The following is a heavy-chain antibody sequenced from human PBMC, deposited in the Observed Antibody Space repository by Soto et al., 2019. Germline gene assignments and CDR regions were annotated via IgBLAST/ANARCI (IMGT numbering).Heavy chain of an antibody. V-gene: IGHV4-59*01. CDR3: ARLHCNSPNCVPLDP. Sequence: SETLSLTCTVSGGSINNYYWNWIRQPPGKGLEWIGYIYYSGNTNYNPSLKSRVTISVDTSKNQVSLKLTSMTAADTAVYYCARLHCNSPNCVPLDPWGQGTLVTVSS. J-gene: IGHJ5*02. CDR1: GGSINNYY. CDR2: IYYSGNT. D-gene: IGHD2-2*01.